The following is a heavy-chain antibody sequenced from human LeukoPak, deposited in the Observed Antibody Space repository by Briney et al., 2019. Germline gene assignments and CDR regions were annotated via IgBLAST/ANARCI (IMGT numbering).Heavy chain of an antibody. CDR3: ARHVYDSSGYPYFYHYYYMDV. V-gene: IGHV4-34*01. D-gene: IGHD3-22*01. Sequence: SETLSLTCAVYGGSFSDYYWSWIRQPPGKGLEWIGEINQSGTTNYNPSLKSRVTISVDTSKNQFSLKLSSVTAADTAVYYCARHVYDSSGYPYFYHYYYMDVWGKGTTVTISS. CDR2: INQSGTT. CDR1: GGSFSDYY. J-gene: IGHJ6*03.